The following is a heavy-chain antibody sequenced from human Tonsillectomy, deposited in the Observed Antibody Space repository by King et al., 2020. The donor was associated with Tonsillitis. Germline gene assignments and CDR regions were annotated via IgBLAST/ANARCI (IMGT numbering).Heavy chain of an antibody. Sequence: VQLVESGGGLVQPGGSLRLSCAASGFTFSSYAMSWVRQAPGKGLEWVSAISGSGGSTYYADSVKGRFTISRENSKNTLYLQMNSLRADDTAVYYCAKAPGVSGSYLNWFDPWGQGTLVTVSS. CDR3: AKAPGVSGSYLNWFDP. D-gene: IGHD3-16*01. CDR2: ISGSGGST. J-gene: IGHJ5*02. CDR1: GFTFSSYA. V-gene: IGHV3-23*04.